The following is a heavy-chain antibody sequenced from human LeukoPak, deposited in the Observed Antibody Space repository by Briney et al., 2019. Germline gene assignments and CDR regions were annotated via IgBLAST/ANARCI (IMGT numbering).Heavy chain of an antibody. D-gene: IGHD6-19*01. V-gene: IGHV4-4*07. CDR1: GDSISSHY. J-gene: IGHJ4*02. CDR3: ARGTVAGTSAPAPFDH. CDR2: IYTSGST. Sequence: SETLSLTCTVSGDSISSHYWSWIRQPAGKGLEWIGRIYTSGSTNYNPSLKSRITMSVDTSTNQFSLKLTSVTAADTAVYYCARGTVAGTSAPAPFDHWGRGTLDTVSS.